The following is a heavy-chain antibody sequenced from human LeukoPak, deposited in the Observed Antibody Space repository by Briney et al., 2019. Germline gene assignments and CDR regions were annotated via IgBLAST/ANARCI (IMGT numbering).Heavy chain of an antibody. CDR2: INHSGST. CDR3: ARGSSAETTGSDY. V-gene: IGHV4-34*01. J-gene: IGHJ4*02. Sequence: SETLSLTCAVYGGSFSGYYWSWIRQPPGKGLEWIGEINHSGSTNYNPSLKSRVTISVDTSKNQFSLKLSSVTAADTAVYYCARGSSAETTGSDYWGQGTLVTVSS. D-gene: IGHD4-17*01. CDR1: GGSFSGYY.